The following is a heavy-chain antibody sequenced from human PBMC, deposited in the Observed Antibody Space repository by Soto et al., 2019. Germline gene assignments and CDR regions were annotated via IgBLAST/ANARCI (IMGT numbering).Heavy chain of an antibody. V-gene: IGHV3-23*01. CDR3: AKEGSGGGYSGYDAGGGQYYFDY. D-gene: IGHD5-12*01. J-gene: IGHJ4*02. CDR2: ISGSGGST. Sequence: GGSLRLSCAASGFTFSSYAMSWVRQAPGKGLEWVSAISGSGGSTYYADSVKGRFTISRDNSKNTLYLQMNSLRAEDTAVYYWAKEGSGGGYSGYDAGGGQYYFDYWGQGTLVTVSS. CDR1: GFTFSSYA.